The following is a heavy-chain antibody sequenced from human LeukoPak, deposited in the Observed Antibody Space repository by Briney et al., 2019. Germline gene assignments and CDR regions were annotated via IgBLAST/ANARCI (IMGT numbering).Heavy chain of an antibody. CDR3: ARGPSIAAAGTFDY. CDR1: GFDFSNRG. J-gene: IGHJ4*02. Sequence: GGSLRLSCAAAGFDFSNRGMSWVRQAPGKGLEWVSTVSTSGLSTYYTESVKGRFTISRDNSKKTLFLQMNSLKAEDTAVYYCARGPSIAAAGTFDYWGQGTLVTVSS. V-gene: IGHV3-23*01. CDR2: VSTSGLST. D-gene: IGHD6-13*01.